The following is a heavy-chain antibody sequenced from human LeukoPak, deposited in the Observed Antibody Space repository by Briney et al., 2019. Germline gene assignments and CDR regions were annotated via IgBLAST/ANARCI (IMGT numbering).Heavy chain of an antibody. CDR2: VHASGTV. CDR3: ARVGYRGSSFGYVRSDAFDI. Sequence: SETLSLTCTVSGGFNTNYYWTWIRQPAGKGLEWIGRVHASGTVNYNPSLKSRVTMTVEASKNRISLWLNSATAADTAVFYCARVGYRGSSFGYVRSDAFDIWGQGTTVIVSA. V-gene: IGHV4-4*07. CDR1: GGFNTNYY. J-gene: IGHJ3*02. D-gene: IGHD5-18*01.